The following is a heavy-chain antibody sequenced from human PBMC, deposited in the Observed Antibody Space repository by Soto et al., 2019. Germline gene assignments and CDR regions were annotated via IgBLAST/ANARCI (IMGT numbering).Heavy chain of an antibody. V-gene: IGHV3-30-3*01. Sequence: HPGGSLRLSCAASGFTFSSYAIHWVRQAPGKGLEWVAVISYDGSNKYYADSVKGRFTISRDNSKNTLYLQMNSLRAEDTAVYYCARGKSGYDIADYWGQGTLVTVSS. CDR1: GFTFSSYA. CDR3: ARGKSGYDIADY. CDR2: ISYDGSNK. D-gene: IGHD3-9*01. J-gene: IGHJ4*02.